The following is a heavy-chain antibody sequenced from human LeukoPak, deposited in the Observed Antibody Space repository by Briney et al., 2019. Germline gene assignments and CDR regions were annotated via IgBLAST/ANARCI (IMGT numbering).Heavy chain of an antibody. V-gene: IGHV3-21*01. CDR1: GFTFSSYS. CDR2: ISSSSSYI. CDR3: AREMGGGPKPYYFDY. D-gene: IGHD1-14*01. J-gene: IGHJ4*02. Sequence: GGSLRLSCAASGFTFSSYSMNWVRQAPGKGLEWVSSISSSSSYIYYADSVKGRFTISRDNTKNSLYLQMNSLRAEDTAVYYCAREMGGGPKPYYFDYWGQGTLVTVSS.